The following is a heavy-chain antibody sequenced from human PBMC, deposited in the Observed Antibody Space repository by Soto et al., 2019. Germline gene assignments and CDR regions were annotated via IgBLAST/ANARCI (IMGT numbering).Heavy chain of an antibody. CDR2: ISYDGSNK. J-gene: IGHJ2*01. CDR1: GFTFSSYG. CDR3: AKVGKGNWYFDL. Sequence: VQLEESGGGLVQPGGSLRLSCAASGFTFSSYGMHWVRQAPGKGLEWVAVISYDGSNKYYADSVKGRFTISRDNSKNTLYLQMNSLRAEDTAVYYCAKVGKGNWYFDLWGRGTLVTVSS. V-gene: IGHV3-30*18.